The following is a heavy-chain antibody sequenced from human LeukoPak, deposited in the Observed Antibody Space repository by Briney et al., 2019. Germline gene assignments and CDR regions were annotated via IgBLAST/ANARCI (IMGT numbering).Heavy chain of an antibody. CDR1: GSSFTSYW. CDR3: ARRGYCSSTACSVAAFDI. D-gene: IGHD2-2*01. J-gene: IGHJ3*02. Sequence: GESLKISCQGSGSSFTSYWIGWVRQLPGKGLEWMGIIYPGDSDTRYSPSFQGQVTISADKSISTAYLQWSSLKASDTAMYYCARRGYCSSTACSVAAFDIWGQGTMVTVS. V-gene: IGHV5-51*01. CDR2: IYPGDSDT.